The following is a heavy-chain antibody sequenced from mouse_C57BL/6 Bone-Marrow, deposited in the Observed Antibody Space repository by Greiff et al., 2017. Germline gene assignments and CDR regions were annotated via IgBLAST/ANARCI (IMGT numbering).Heavy chain of an antibody. J-gene: IGHJ2*01. CDR2: INPSTGGT. Sequence: VQLKESGPELVKPGASVKISCKASGYSFTGYYMNWVKQSPEKSLEWIGKINPSTGGTTYNQKFKGKATLTVDKSSSTAYMQLKSLTSEDAAVYYCARSGDGYYVDYFDYWGQGTTLTVSS. V-gene: IGHV1-42*01. D-gene: IGHD2-3*01. CDR1: GYSFTGYY. CDR3: ARSGDGYYVDYFDY.